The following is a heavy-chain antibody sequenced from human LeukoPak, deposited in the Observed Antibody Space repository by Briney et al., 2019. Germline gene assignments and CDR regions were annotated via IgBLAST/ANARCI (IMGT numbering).Heavy chain of an antibody. V-gene: IGHV3-21*01. D-gene: IGHD3-10*01. CDR1: GFTFSSYS. Sequence: GGSLRLSCAASGFTFSSYSMNWVRQAPGKGLEWVSSISSSSSYIYYADSVKGRFTISRDNAKNSLYLQMNSLRAEDTAVYYCARDREFYYYGSLDVWGKGTTVTISS. J-gene: IGHJ6*04. CDR2: ISSSSSYI. CDR3: ARDREFYYYGSLDV.